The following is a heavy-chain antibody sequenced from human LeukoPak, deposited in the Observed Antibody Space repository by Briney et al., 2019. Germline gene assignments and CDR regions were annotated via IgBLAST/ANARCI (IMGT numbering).Heavy chain of an antibody. V-gene: IGHV5-51*01. CDR2: IYAGDSDT. Sequence: GESLKISCKGSGYSFTNYWIGWVRQLPGKGLEWRGIIYAGDSDTRYSPSFQGQVTMSTDKSIDTAYLQWSSLKASDTAMYFCARGGPNYALDYWGQGTLVTVSS. J-gene: IGHJ4*02. D-gene: IGHD2-2*01. CDR3: ARGGPNYALDY. CDR1: GYSFTNYW.